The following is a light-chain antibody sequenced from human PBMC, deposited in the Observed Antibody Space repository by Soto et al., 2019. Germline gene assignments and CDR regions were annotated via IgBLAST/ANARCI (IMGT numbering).Light chain of an antibody. CDR2: YAS. J-gene: IGKJ3*01. CDR3: QPSSNWPPT. Sequence: EVVMTQSPATLSVSPGERVTLSCRASESVHRNLAWYQQKPGQGPSLLIYYASTRATGVPDRFTGSGSGTDFTLTRSRLQSEDFGVYPCQPSSNWPPTFGPGTKVEIK. CDR1: ESVHRN. V-gene: IGKV3-15*01.